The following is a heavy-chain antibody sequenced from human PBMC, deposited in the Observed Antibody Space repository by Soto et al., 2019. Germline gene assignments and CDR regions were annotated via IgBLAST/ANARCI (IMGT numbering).Heavy chain of an antibody. D-gene: IGHD5-12*01. Sequence: GGSLRLSCAASGFTFSGYAMSWVRQAPGKGLEWVSTISGSDGTTLYADSVKGQFTISRDNSNNTLYLQMNSLRAEGMAVYYCSTRGDGYNADFDYWGQGTMVTAPQ. J-gene: IGHJ4*02. CDR3: STRGDGYNADFDY. V-gene: IGHV3-23*01. CDR2: ISGSDGTT. CDR1: GFTFSGYA.